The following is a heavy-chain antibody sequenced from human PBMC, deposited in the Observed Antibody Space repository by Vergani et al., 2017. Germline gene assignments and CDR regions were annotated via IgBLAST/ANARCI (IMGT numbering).Heavy chain of an antibody. CDR2: ISSSSSYI. Sequence: EVQLLESGGGSVQPGESLRLSCVASGFRFREHGMHWVRQAPGKGLEWVSSISSSSSYIYYADSVKGRFTISRDNAKNSLYLQMNSLRAEDTAVYYCARGGYDFWSGYYPGDYYYYMDVWGKGTTVTVSS. J-gene: IGHJ6*03. V-gene: IGHV3-21*01. D-gene: IGHD3-3*01. CDR3: ARGGYDFWSGYYPGDYYYYMDV. CDR1: GFRFREHG.